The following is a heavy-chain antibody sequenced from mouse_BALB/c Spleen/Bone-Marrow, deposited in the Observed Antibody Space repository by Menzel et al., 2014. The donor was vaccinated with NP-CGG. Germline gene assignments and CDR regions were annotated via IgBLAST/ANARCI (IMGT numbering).Heavy chain of an antibody. CDR2: IISGGSYT. J-gene: IGHJ2*01. V-gene: IGHV5-6-4*01. Sequence: EVHLVESGGGLVKPGGSLKLSCAASGFTFTTYTMSWVRQTPEKRLEWVATIISGGSYTYYPDSVKGRFTVSRDNAKNTLYLQMSSLKSEDTAMYYCTRAPYDNSYFDYWGQGTPLTVSS. D-gene: IGHD2-1*01. CDR1: GFTFTTYT. CDR3: TRAPYDNSYFDY.